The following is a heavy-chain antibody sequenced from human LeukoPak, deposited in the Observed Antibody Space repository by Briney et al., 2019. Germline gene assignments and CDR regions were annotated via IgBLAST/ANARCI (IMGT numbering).Heavy chain of an antibody. V-gene: IGHV4-59*08. D-gene: IGHD6-13*01. CDR1: GGSISSYY. Sequence: SETLSLTCTVSGGSISSYYWSWIRQPPGEGLEWIGYIYYSGNTNYNPSLKSRVTISVDTSKNQFSLKLSSVTAADTAVYYCARHMYSSSWYGGKGYYYYYYMDVWGKGTTVTVSS. CDR3: ARHMYSSSWYGGKGYYYYYYMDV. J-gene: IGHJ6*03. CDR2: IYYSGNT.